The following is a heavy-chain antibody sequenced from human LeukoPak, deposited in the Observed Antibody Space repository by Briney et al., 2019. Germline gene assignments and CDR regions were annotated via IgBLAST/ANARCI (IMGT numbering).Heavy chain of an antibody. Sequence: PGGSLRLSCAASGFTFDDYAVHWVRQAPGKGLEWVSGISWNSGSIGYADSVKGRFTISRDNAKNSLYLQMNSLRAGDTALYYCAKDIGQQGDYWGQGTLVTVSS. CDR3: AKDIGQQGDY. D-gene: IGHD6-13*01. V-gene: IGHV3-9*01. CDR2: ISWNSGSI. CDR1: GFTFDDYA. J-gene: IGHJ4*02.